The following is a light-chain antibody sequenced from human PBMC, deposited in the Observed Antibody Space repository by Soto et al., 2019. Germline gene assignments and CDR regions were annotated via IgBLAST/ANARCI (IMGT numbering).Light chain of an antibody. J-gene: IGKJ1*01. V-gene: IGKV1-9*01. CDR3: QELNTHLRT. Sequence: DIQLTQSPSFLSASVGDRVTITCRASQAINNYLAWYQQKPGKAPNLLIYGASTLQSGVPSRFSGSGSGVDFTLIISSLQPEDVTTYYCQELNTHLRTCGLGTKVDIK. CDR1: QAINNY. CDR2: GAS.